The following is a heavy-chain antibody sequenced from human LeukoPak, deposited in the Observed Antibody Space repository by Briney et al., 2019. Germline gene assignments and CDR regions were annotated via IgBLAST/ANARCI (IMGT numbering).Heavy chain of an antibody. J-gene: IGHJ6*04. V-gene: IGHV3-53*01. CDR3: ARGQAAAGYDYYYYYGMDV. CDR1: GFTVSSNY. Sequence: RGSLRLSCAASGFTVSSNYMSWVRQAPGKGLEWVSVIYSGGSTYYADSVKGRFTISRDNSKNTLYLQMKSLRAEDTAVYYCARGQAAAGYDYYYYYGMDVWGKGTTVTVSS. CDR2: IYSGGST. D-gene: IGHD6-13*01.